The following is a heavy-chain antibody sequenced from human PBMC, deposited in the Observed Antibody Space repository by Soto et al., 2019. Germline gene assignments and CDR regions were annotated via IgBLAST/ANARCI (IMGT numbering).Heavy chain of an antibody. CDR1: GGSFTGYS. J-gene: IGHJ5*02. CDR2: INHSGST. V-gene: IGHV4-34*01. Sequence: SETLSLTCAVYGGSFTGYSWTWIRQPPGKGLEWIGQINHSGSTIYSTSLKSRLTISVGTSKNQFSLELSSVTAADTAVYYCARTPTPWGQGTLVTVSS. CDR3: ARTPTP. D-gene: IGHD1-26*01.